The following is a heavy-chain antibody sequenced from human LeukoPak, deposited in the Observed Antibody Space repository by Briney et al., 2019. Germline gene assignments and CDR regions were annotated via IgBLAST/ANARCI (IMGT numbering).Heavy chain of an antibody. CDR1: GYTFSTYA. D-gene: IGHD4-17*01. J-gene: IGHJ4*02. V-gene: IGHV1-18*01. Sequence: ASLKVSCKASGYTFSTYAGTWVRQAPGQRLECMAWISPYNGNTNYAEKFQDRVTMTTDTSTHRAYMELRRLRSDDTAVYFCARDPFGDYAGKRPIDSWGQGTLVTVSS. CDR3: ARDPFGDYAGKRPIDS. CDR2: ISPYNGNT.